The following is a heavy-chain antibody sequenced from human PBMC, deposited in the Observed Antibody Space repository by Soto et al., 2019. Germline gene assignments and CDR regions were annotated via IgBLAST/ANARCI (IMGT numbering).Heavy chain of an antibody. D-gene: IGHD3-22*01. CDR1: GGSISSGDYF. Sequence: QVQLQESGPGLVKPSQTLSLTCSVSGGSISSGDYFWTWIRQPPGKGLEWIGYIYYSGSTYYNPSLKSRVTISVDTSKNQFSLKLSSVTAADTAVYYCARAESSGYYPFDYWGQGTLVTVSS. V-gene: IGHV4-30-4*01. CDR2: IYYSGST. J-gene: IGHJ4*02. CDR3: ARAESSGYYPFDY.